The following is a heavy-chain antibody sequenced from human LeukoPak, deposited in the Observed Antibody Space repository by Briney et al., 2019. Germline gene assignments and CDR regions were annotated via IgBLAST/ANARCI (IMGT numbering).Heavy chain of an antibody. CDR1: GYTFSGYY. CDR3: VRERGATVDY. D-gene: IGHD1-26*01. V-gene: IGHV1-2*02. Sequence: ASVKVSCKASGYTFSGYYIHWVRQAPGQGLEWMGWINFNSGDTNYAQKFQGRVTVTRDTSISTTYMELSSLRADDTAIYHCVRERGATVDYWGQVTLVTVSS. CDR2: INFNSGDT. J-gene: IGHJ4*02.